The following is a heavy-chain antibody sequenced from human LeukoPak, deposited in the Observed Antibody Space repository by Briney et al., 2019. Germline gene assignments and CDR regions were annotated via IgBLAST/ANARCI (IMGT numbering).Heavy chain of an antibody. CDR3: ARHPPYSGSYY. Sequence: SETLSLTCTVSGGSISSYYWSWVRQPPGKGLEWIGEINHSGSTNYDPSLKSRVTISVDTSKNQFSLRLNSVTAADTAVYYCARHPPYSGSYYWGQGTLVTVSS. V-gene: IGHV4-34*01. CDR1: GGSISSYY. D-gene: IGHD1-26*01. J-gene: IGHJ4*02. CDR2: INHSGST.